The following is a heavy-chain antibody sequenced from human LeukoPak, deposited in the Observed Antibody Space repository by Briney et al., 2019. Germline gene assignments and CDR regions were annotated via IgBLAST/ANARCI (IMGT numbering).Heavy chain of an antibody. J-gene: IGHJ4*02. Sequence: PGGSLRLSCAASGFTFSNYGMHWVRQAPGKGLEWVAVIWYDGSNKYYADSVKGRFTISRDNSRNTLYLQMNSLRAEDTAMYYCAKYDNSGRAGGYWGRGTLVTVSS. V-gene: IGHV3-33*06. CDR2: IWYDGSNK. CDR1: GFTFSNYG. CDR3: AKYDNSGRAGGY. D-gene: IGHD3-22*01.